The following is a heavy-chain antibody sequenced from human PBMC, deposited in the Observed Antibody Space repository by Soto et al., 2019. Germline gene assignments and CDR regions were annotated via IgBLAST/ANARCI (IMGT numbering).Heavy chain of an antibody. D-gene: IGHD2-21*02. V-gene: IGHV4-61*01. J-gene: IGHJ4*02. Sequence: SETLSLTCTVSGGSVSSDTYYWRWIRQPPGKGLEWIGHIYYTGSTNYNPSLKSRVTMSVDTSKNQFSLTLYSVTSADTAMYYCAGGSCVGGGACYCDYWGPGALLTVS. CDR2: IYYTGST. CDR3: AGGSCVGGGACYCDY. CDR1: GGSVSSDTYY.